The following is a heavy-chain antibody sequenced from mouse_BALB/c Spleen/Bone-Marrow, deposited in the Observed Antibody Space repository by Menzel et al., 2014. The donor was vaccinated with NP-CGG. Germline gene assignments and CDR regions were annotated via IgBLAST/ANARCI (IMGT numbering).Heavy chain of an antibody. D-gene: IGHD2-12*01. CDR2: IRNEANGYTT. Sequence: VQLKESGGGLVQPGGSLRLSCATSGFTFTDYYMTWVRQPSGKALEWLSFIRNEANGYTTEYSASVKGRFTISRNNSQNVHYLQMNNLRAEDSATYSSERDNSNSPSYWFFNVWGAGTTVTVSS. CDR1: GFTFTDYY. V-gene: IGHV7-3*02. J-gene: IGHJ1*01. CDR3: ERDNSNSPSYWFFNV.